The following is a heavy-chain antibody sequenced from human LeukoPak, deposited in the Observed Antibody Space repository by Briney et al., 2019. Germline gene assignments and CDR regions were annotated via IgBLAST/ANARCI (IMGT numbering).Heavy chain of an antibody. V-gene: IGHV3-49*04. D-gene: IGHD1-26*01. CDR3: TTYSGSYLGFAEYFQH. CDR2: IRSKAYGGTT. J-gene: IGHJ1*01. CDR1: GFTFGDYA. Sequence: GGSLRLSCTTSGFTFGDYAMSWVRQAPGKGLEWVGFIRSKAYGGTTEYAASVKGRFTISRDDSKSIAYLQMNSLKTEDTAMYYCTTYSGSYLGFAEYFQHWGQGTLVIVSS.